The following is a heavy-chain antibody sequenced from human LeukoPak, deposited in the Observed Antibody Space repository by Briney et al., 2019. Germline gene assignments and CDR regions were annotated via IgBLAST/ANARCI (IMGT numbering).Heavy chain of an antibody. J-gene: IGHJ4*02. V-gene: IGHV3-30*02. Sequence: PGGSLRLSCAASGFTFSSYGLHWFRQAPGKGLEGVAFIRYDGSNKYYADSVKGRFTISRDNSKNTLYLQMNSLRAEDTAVYYCAKESYSGRRIDCWGQGTLVTVSS. CDR2: IRYDGSNK. CDR1: GFTFSSYG. D-gene: IGHD1-26*01. CDR3: AKESYSGRRIDC.